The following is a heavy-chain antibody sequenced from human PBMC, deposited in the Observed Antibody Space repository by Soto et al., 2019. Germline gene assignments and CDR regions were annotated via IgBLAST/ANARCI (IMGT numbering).Heavy chain of an antibody. CDR2: IYYSGST. V-gene: IGHV4-31*03. D-gene: IGHD3-10*01. CDR3: ARDHGSGSSSIYGMDV. J-gene: IGHJ6*02. CDR1: GGSISSGGYY. Sequence: SETLSLTCTVSGGSISSGGYYWSWIRQHPGKGLEWIGYIYYSGSTYYNPSLKSRVTISVDTSKNQFSLKLSSVTAADTAMYYCARDHGSGSSSIYGMDVWGQGTTVTVSS.